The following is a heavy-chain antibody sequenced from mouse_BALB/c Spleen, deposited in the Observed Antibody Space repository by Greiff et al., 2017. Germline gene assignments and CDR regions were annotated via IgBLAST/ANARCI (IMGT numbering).Heavy chain of an antibody. J-gene: IGHJ4*01. D-gene: IGHD2-10*02. Sequence: VQVVESGPQLVRPGASVKISCKASGYSFTSYWMHWVKQRPGQGLEWIGMIDPSDSETRLNQKFKDKATLTVDKSSSTAYMQLSSPTSEDSAVYYCARREYGNFYYYAMDYWGQGTSVTVSS. CDR1: GYSFTSYW. CDR3: ARREYGNFYYYAMDY. CDR2: IDPSDSET. V-gene: IGHV1S126*01.